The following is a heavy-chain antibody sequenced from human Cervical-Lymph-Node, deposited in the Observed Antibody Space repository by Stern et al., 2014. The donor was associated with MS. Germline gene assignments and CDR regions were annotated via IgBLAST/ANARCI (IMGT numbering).Heavy chain of an antibody. CDR1: GYTFTANC. J-gene: IGHJ4*02. D-gene: IGHD4-17*01. Sequence: QLVQSGAEVKKPGASLKVSCKGSGYTFTANCIAWVRQMPGQGLEWMGSIYPGNSDTRYSPSFQGQVTISADKSISTAYLQWSSLKASDTAMYYCARDYGDYAFDYWGQGTLVTVSS. CDR3: ARDYGDYAFDY. V-gene: IGHV5-51*01. CDR2: IYPGNSDT.